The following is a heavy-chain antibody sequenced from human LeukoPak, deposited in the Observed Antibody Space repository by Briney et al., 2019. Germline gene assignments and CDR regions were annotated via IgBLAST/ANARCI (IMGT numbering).Heavy chain of an antibody. Sequence: PSETLSLTCAVYGGSFSGYYWSWIRQPPGKGLEWIGEINHSGSTNYNPSLKSRVTISVDTSKNQFSLKLSSVTAADTAVYYCAKGRWLLAPSDHWGQGTLVTVSS. CDR3: AKGRWLLAPSDH. D-gene: IGHD2-15*01. J-gene: IGHJ4*02. CDR2: INHSGST. V-gene: IGHV4-34*01. CDR1: GGSFSGYY.